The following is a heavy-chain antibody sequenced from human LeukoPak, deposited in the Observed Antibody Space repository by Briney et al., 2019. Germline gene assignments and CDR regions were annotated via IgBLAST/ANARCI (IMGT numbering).Heavy chain of an antibody. J-gene: IGHJ4*02. Sequence: GGSLRLSCAASGFSFTTFSMNXXXXXPGXGXXXXXXISXXXXNIHYVDSVXXXXXXXXXNGKNSLYLQMNSLRAEDTAVYYCASGSYVDLIGPADYWGQGTLVIVSS. V-gene: IGHV3-48*01. CDR2: ISXXXXNI. CDR1: GFSFTTFS. D-gene: IGHD1-26*01. CDR3: ASGSYVDLIGPADY.